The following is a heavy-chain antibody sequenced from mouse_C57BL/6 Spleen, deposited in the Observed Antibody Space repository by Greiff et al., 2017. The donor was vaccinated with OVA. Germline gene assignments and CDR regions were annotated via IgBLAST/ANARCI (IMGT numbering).Heavy chain of an antibody. CDR3: ARRESIRLDY. J-gene: IGHJ2*01. CDR1: GYTFTSYW. CDR2: IHPNSGST. Sequence: VQLQQPGAELVKPGASVKLSCQASGYTFTSYWLHWVKQRPGQGLEWIGMIHPNSGSTYYNEKFKSKATLTVDKSSSTAYMQLSSLTSEDSAVYYCARRESIRLDYWGQGTTLTVSS. V-gene: IGHV1-64*01.